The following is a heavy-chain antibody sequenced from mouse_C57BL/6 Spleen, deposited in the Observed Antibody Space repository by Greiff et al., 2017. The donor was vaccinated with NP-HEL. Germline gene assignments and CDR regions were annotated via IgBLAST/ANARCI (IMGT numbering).Heavy chain of an antibody. CDR1: GFTFSDYY. Sequence: EVQLVESEGGLVQPGSSMKLSCTASGFTFSDYYMAWVRQVPEKGLEWVANINYDGSSTYYLDSLKSRFIISRDNAKNILYLQMSSLKSEDTATYYCARGRRGSMDYWGQGTSVTVSS. J-gene: IGHJ4*01. CDR3: ARGRRGSMDY. CDR2: INYDGSST. V-gene: IGHV5-16*01. D-gene: IGHD2-12*01.